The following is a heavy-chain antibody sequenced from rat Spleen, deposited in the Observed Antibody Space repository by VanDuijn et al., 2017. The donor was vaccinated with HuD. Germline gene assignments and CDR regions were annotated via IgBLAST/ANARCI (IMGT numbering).Heavy chain of an antibody. CDR3: ARVGTRVSRFAY. CDR1: GFTFSDYN. Sequence: EVKLVESGGDSVQPGRSLKLSCAASGFTFSDYNMAWVRQAPKKGLEWVATISYDGSSTYYRDSVKGRFTITRDNAKSTLYLQMDSLRSEDTATYYCARVGTRVSRFAYWGQGTLVTVSS. J-gene: IGHJ3*01. CDR2: ISYDGSST. D-gene: IGHD1-4*01. V-gene: IGHV5-7*01.